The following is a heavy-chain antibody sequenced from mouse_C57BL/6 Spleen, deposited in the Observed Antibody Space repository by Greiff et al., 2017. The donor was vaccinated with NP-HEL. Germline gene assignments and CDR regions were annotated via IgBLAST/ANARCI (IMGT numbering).Heavy chain of an antibody. V-gene: IGHV2-2*01. CDR2: IWSGGST. CDR3: ARNGGAY. Sequence: VQLVESGPGLVQPSQSLSITCTVSGFSLTSYGVHWVRQSPGKGLEWLGVIWSGGSTDYNAAFISRLSISKDISKSQVFFKMNSLQADDTAIYYCARNGGAYWGQGTLVTVSA. J-gene: IGHJ3*01. CDR1: GFSLTSYG.